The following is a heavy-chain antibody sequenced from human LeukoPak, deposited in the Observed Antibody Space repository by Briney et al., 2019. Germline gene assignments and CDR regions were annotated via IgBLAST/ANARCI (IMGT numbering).Heavy chain of an antibody. D-gene: IGHD3-22*01. CDR1: GFTFNIYG. CDR3: ARPKTYYYDSSAYASASNALDI. V-gene: IGHV3-33*01. J-gene: IGHJ3*02. CDR2: IFYDGSNE. Sequence: PGTSLRLSCAASGFTFNIYGMHWVRQAPGEGLEWVALIFYDGSNEYYADSVKGRFIISRDNSKDTLYLQMSSLRAEDTAVYYCARPKTYYYDSSAYASASNALDIWGQGTMVTVSS.